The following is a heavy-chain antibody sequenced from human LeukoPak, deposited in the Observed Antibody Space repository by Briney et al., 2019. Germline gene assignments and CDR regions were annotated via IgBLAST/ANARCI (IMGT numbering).Heavy chain of an antibody. CDR3: ARDMEWLLYRGPFDY. V-gene: IGHV1-2*02. D-gene: IGHD3-3*01. J-gene: IGHJ4*02. Sequence: ASVKVSCKASGYTFTGYYMHWVRQAPGQGLEWMGWINPNSGSTNYAQKFQGRVTMTRDTSISTAYMELSRLRSDDTAVYYCARDMEWLLYRGPFDYWGQGTLVTVSS. CDR2: INPNSGST. CDR1: GYTFTGYY.